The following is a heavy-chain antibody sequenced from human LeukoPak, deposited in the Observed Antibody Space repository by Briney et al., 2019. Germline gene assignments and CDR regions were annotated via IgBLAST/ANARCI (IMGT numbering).Heavy chain of an antibody. CDR1: GYTFTSYG. J-gene: IGHJ4*02. CDR2: ISPYNGNT. V-gene: IGHV1-18*01. Sequence: ASVKVSCKASGYTFTSYGISWVRQAPGQGLEWMGWISPYNGNTNYAQKLQGRVTMTTDTSISTAYMELRSLRSDDTAVYYCARERATVVTGGSFDSWGEGALVTVSS. CDR3: ARERATVVTGGSFDS. D-gene: IGHD4-23*01.